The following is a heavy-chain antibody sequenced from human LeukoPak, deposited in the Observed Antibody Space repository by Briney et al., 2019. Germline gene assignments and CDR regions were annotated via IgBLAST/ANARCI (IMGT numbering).Heavy chain of an antibody. CDR3: ATGPPHYSGSYFERFDY. CDR2: FDPEDGET. CDR1: GYTLTELS. J-gene: IGHJ4*02. Sequence: ASVKVSCKVSGYTLTELSMHWVRQAPGKGLEWMGGFDPEDGETIYAQKFQGRVTMTEDTSTDTAYMELSSLRSEDTAVYYCATGPPHYSGSYFERFDYWGQGTLVTVSS. D-gene: IGHD1-26*01. V-gene: IGHV1-24*01.